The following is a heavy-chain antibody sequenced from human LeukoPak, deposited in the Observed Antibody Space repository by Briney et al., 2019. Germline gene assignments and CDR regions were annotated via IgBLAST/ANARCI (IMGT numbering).Heavy chain of an antibody. Sequence: GGSLRLSCTASGFTFSNFWMGWVRQAPGKGLEWVANIKQDETEKVYRGSVKGRFTISRDNAKNSLYLQMNSLRLEDTAPYYCARLGRTSPGNSYKLFDQWGQGTLVTVSS. J-gene: IGHJ4*02. CDR2: IKQDETEK. CDR1: GFTFSNFW. CDR3: ARLGRTSPGNSYKLFDQ. D-gene: IGHD2-2*01. V-gene: IGHV3-7*03.